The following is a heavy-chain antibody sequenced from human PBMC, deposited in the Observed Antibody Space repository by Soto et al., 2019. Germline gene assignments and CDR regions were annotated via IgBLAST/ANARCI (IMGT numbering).Heavy chain of an antibody. Sequence: EVQLLESGGGLVQPGGSLRLSCAASGFTFSSYAMLWVRQAPGKGLEWVSSISGNGAGTYYADSVKGRFTISRDNTKNTQYQQMSSLRAEDTDLYYCAKRTMGAAPGVDYWGQGTLVTVSS. V-gene: IGHV3-23*01. CDR1: GFTFSSYA. J-gene: IGHJ4*02. D-gene: IGHD2-15*01. CDR3: AKRTMGAAPGVDY. CDR2: ISGNGAGT.